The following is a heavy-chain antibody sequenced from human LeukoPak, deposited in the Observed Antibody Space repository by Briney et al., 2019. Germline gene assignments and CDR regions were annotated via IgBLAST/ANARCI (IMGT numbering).Heavy chain of an antibody. CDR1: GFTFSSYG. CDR2: ISYDGSNK. CDR3: ARDRDSDFWSGFGY. V-gene: IGHV3-30*03. Sequence: PGGSLRLSCAASGFTFSSYGIHWVRQAPGKGLEWVAVISYDGSNKYYADSVKGRFTISRDNSKNTLYLQMNSLRAEDTAVYYCARDRDSDFWSGFGYWGQGTLVTVSS. D-gene: IGHD3-3*01. J-gene: IGHJ4*02.